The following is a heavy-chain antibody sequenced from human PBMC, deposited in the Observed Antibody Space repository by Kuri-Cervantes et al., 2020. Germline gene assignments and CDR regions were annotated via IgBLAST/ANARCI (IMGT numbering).Heavy chain of an antibody. V-gene: IGHV3-53*01. D-gene: IGHD2-15*01. CDR2: IYSGGST. CDR3: ARDLYCSGGSCLSA. Sequence: ETLSLTCAVSGFTVSSSYMSWVRQAPGKGLEWVSVIYSGGSTYYADSVKGRFTISRDNSKNTLYLQMNSLRAEDTAVYYCARDLYCSGGSCLSAWGQGTLVTVYS. J-gene: IGHJ4*02. CDR1: GFTVSSSY.